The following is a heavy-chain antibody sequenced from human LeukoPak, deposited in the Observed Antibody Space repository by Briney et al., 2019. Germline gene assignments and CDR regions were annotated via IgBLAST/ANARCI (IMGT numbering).Heavy chain of an antibody. V-gene: IGHV4-30-2*06. CDR1: GASISSGGHY. J-gene: IGHJ4*02. Sequence: SETLSLTCSVSGASISSGGHYANWLRQSPGKGPEWIGYISYTGSTYYNSSLESRVTISVGSSNNRFSLNLRSVTAADTAVYYCALETTVFGRLKSLFDYWGQGILVAVSS. CDR2: ISYTGST. D-gene: IGHD3-3*01. CDR3: ALETTVFGRLKSLFDY.